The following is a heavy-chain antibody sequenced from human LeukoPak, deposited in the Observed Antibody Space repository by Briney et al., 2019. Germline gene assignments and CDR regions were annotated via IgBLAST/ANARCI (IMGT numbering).Heavy chain of an antibody. Sequence: SETLSLTCTVSSGSISSGDYYWSWIRQPPGKGLEWIGYIYYSGSTYYNPSLKSRLTISVDTSKNQFSLKLSSVTAADTAVYYCARDSLLDYWGQGTLVTVSS. V-gene: IGHV4-30-4*08. J-gene: IGHJ4*02. CDR3: ARDSLLDY. CDR1: SGSISSGDYY. D-gene: IGHD3-16*02. CDR2: IYYSGST.